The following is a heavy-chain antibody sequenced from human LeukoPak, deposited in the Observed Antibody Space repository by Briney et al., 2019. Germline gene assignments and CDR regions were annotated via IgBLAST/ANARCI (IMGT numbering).Heavy chain of an antibody. CDR3: AGVERYCSSTSCYYGDY. CDR1: GGSISSYY. J-gene: IGHJ4*02. Sequence: SETLSLTCTVSGGSISSYYWSWIRQPPGKGLEWIGYIYYSGSTNYNPSLKRRVTISVDTSKNQFSLKLSSVTAADTAVYYCAGVERYCSSTSCYYGDYWGQGTLVTVSS. V-gene: IGHV4-59*01. D-gene: IGHD2-2*01. CDR2: IYYSGST.